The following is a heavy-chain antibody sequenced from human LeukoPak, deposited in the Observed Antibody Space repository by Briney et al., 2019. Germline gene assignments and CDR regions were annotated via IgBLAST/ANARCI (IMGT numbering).Heavy chain of an antibody. J-gene: IGHJ4*02. CDR1: GYTFTSYA. D-gene: IGHD2-2*01. CDR2: INTNTGNP. Sequence: ASVKVSCKASGYTFTSYAMNWVRQAPGQGLEWMGWINTNTGNPTYAQGFTGRFVFSLDTSVGTAYLQISSLKAEDTAVYYCARDDFVVVPAALFDYWGREPWSPSPQ. V-gene: IGHV7-4-1*02. CDR3: ARDDFVVVPAALFDY.